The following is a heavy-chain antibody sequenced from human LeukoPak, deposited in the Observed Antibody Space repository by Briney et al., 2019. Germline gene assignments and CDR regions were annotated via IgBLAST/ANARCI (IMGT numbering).Heavy chain of an antibody. D-gene: IGHD6-13*01. V-gene: IGHV3-11*01. CDR3: ARDGIAAAGPIDY. J-gene: IGHJ4*02. CDR1: GFTFSDYY. CDR2: ISSSGSTI. Sequence: GGSMRLSCAASGFTFSDYYMSWIRQAPGKGLEWGSYISSSGSTIYYADSVKGRFTISRDNAKNSLYLQINSLRAEDTAVYYCARDGIAAAGPIDYWGQGTLVTVSS.